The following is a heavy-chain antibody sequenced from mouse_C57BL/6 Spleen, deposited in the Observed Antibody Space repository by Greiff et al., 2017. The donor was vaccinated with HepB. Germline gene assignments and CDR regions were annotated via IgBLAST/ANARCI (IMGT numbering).Heavy chain of an antibody. D-gene: IGHD2-4*01. V-gene: IGHV1-61*01. Sequence: VQLQQPGAELVRPGSSVKLSCKASGYTFTSYWMDWVKQRPGQGLEWIGNIYPSDSETHYNQKFKDKATLTVDKSSSTAYMQLSSLTSEDSAVYYCARKEYDYDEAWFAYWGQGTLVTVSA. CDR3: ARKEYDYDEAWFAY. J-gene: IGHJ3*01. CDR2: IYPSDSET. CDR1: GYTFTSYW.